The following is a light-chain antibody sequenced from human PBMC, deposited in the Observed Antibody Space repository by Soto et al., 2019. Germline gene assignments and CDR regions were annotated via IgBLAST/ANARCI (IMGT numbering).Light chain of an antibody. CDR1: SGSVSTSHF. CDR2: GTK. CDR3: VLYVGSGIWV. V-gene: IGLV8-61*01. J-gene: IGLJ3*02. Sequence: QAVVTQEPSFSVSPGGTVTLTCGLSSGSVSTSHFPNWYQQTPGQPPRTLIYGTKTRSSGVPDRFSGSILGIRAALTITGAQADDKSDYYCVLYVGSGIWVFGGGTKVTVL.